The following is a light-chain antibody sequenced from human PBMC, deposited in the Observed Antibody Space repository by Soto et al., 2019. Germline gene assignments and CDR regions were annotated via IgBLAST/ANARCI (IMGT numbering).Light chain of an antibody. J-gene: IGLJ1*01. V-gene: IGLV2-11*01. CDR3: CSYAGRYTYV. CDR1: SSYVGAYNY. Sequence: SALTQPASVSGSPGQSITISCTGTSSYVGAYNYVSLYQHHPGKVPKLLIYDVTKRPSGVPDRFSGSKSGNTAALTISGLQAEDEADYYCCSYAGRYTYVFGTGTKVTVL. CDR2: DVT.